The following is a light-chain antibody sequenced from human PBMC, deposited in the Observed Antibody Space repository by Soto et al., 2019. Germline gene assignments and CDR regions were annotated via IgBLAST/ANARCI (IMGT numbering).Light chain of an antibody. Sequence: SVLNQPASVTGSPGRSITISCTKTSSDVGAYNSVSWYQQHPGKAPKLIIYDVSTRPSGISDRFSGSKSGNTASLTISGLQAEDESDYYCSSYTTSVTYVFGTGTKVTVL. CDR1: SSDVGAYNS. CDR3: SSYTTSVTYV. CDR2: DVS. J-gene: IGLJ1*01. V-gene: IGLV2-14*01.